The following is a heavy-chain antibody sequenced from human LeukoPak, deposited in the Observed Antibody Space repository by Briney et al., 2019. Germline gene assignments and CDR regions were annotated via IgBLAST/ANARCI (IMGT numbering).Heavy chain of an antibody. CDR2: IYSGGST. D-gene: IGHD5-24*01. CDR3: ASAGGRWLQLFTFGDAFDI. V-gene: IGHV3-53*01. J-gene: IGHJ3*02. Sequence: GGSLRLSCAASGFTFSSNYMSWVRQAPGKGLEWVSVIYSGGSTYYADSVKGRFTISRDNSKNTLYLQMNSLRAEDTAVYYCASAGGRWLQLFTFGDAFDIWGQGTMVTVSS. CDR1: GFTFSSNY.